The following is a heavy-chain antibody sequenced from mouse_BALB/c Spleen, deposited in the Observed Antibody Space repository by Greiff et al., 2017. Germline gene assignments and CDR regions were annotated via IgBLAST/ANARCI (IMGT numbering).Heavy chain of an antibody. V-gene: IGHV2-2*02. Sequence: QVQLKESGPGLVQPSQSLSITCTVSGFSLTSYGVHWVRQSPGKGLEWLGVIWSGGSTDYNAAFIYRLSISKDNSKSQVFFKMNSLQANDTAIYYCARASYYFDYWGQGTTLTVSS. CDR2: IWSGGST. CDR1: GFSLTSYG. CDR3: ARASYYFDY. J-gene: IGHJ2*01. D-gene: IGHD3-1*01.